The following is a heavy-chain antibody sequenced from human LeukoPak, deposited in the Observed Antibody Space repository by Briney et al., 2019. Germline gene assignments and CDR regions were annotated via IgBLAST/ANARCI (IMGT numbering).Heavy chain of an antibody. D-gene: IGHD6-19*01. CDR3: ARGRIAVAGTDTRAFDI. Sequence: SETLSLTCAVYGGSFSGYYWSWIRQPPGKGLEWIGEINHSGSTNYNPSLKSRVTISVGTSKNQFSLKLSSVTAADTAVYYCARGRIAVAGTDTRAFDIWGQGTMVTVSS. J-gene: IGHJ3*02. CDR1: GGSFSGYY. CDR2: INHSGST. V-gene: IGHV4-34*01.